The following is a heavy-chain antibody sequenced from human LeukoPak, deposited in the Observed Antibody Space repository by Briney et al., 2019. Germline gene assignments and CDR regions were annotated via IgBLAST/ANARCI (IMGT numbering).Heavy chain of an antibody. J-gene: IGHJ3*02. CDR2: ISWNSGSI. V-gene: IGHV3-9*01. CDR3: ASPSRGDAFDI. Sequence: GGSLRLSCAASGFTFDDYAMHWVRQAPGKGLEWVSGISWNSGSIGYADSVKGRITISRDNAKNSLYLQMNSLRAEDTALYYCASPSRGDAFDIWGQGTMVTVSS. CDR1: GFTFDDYA. D-gene: IGHD2-2*01.